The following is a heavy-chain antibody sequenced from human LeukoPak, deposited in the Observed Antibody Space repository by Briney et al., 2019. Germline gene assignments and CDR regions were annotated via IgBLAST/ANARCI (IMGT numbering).Heavy chain of an antibody. V-gene: IGHV4-34*01. D-gene: IGHD1-1*01. CDR1: GGSFSGYY. J-gene: IGHJ4*02. CDR3: ARSPVLYGTRQKGVDY. CDR2: INHSEST. Sequence: PSETLSLTCAVYGGSFSGYYWSWIRQPPGKGLEWMGEINHSESTNYNPALKSRVTISVDTSKNQFSLKLSSVTAADTAVYYCARSPVLYGTRQKGVDYWGQGTLVTVSS.